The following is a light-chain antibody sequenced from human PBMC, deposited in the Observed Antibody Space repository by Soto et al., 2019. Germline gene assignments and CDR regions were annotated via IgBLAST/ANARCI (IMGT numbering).Light chain of an antibody. CDR1: QSVSSY. V-gene: IGKV3-11*01. CDR3: QQRSNWPLT. J-gene: IGKJ1*01. CDR2: DAS. Sequence: EIVLTQSPATLSLSPGERATLSCRASQSVSSYLAWYQQKLGQAPRLLIYDASNRATGIPARFSGSGSGTDFTLTISSLEPEDFEVYYCQQRSNWPLTFGQGTKVDIK.